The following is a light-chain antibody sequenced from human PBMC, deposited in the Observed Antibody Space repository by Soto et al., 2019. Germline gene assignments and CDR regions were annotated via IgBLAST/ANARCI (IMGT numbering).Light chain of an antibody. Sequence: DIVMTQSPLSLPVTPGEPASMSCRSSQSLQYSNGYNYLDWYLQKPGQSPQILIYLGSNRASGVPDRVSGSGSGTDFKLKITSVEAEDVGVYYSMQALQTPITFGQGTRLEI. CDR1: QSLQYSNGYNY. V-gene: IGKV2-28*01. J-gene: IGKJ5*01. CDR3: MQALQTPIT. CDR2: LGS.